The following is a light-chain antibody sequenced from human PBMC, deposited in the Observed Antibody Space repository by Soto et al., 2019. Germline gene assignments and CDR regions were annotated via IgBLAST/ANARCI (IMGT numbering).Light chain of an antibody. J-gene: IGKJ4*01. CDR1: QSVNTY. Sequence: EIVLTQSPATLSLSPGERATVSCRASQSVNTYLAWYQQRPGQAPRLLMYDASNRATGIPARFSGRGSGTDFTLTIDSLETEDFAVYYCQQRSNWPLTFGGGTKVEIK. CDR3: QQRSNWPLT. V-gene: IGKV3-11*01. CDR2: DAS.